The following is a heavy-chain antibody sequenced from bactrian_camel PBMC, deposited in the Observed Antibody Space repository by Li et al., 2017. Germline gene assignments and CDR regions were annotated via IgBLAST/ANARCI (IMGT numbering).Heavy chain of an antibody. CDR2: IATGSGNT. CDR1: GYTYNRNC. CDR3: AARGPYCYTKLSVRDFTY. V-gene: IGHV3S1*01. J-gene: IGHJ6*01. Sequence: HVQLVESGGGSEQAGGSLRLSCTAPGYTYNRNCMAWFRQAPGKEREGVARIATGSGNTYYADSVKGRFTISQDNAKNTVYLQMNSLKPEDTAMYYCAARGPYCYTKLSVRDFTYWGQGTQVTVS. D-gene: IGHD2*01.